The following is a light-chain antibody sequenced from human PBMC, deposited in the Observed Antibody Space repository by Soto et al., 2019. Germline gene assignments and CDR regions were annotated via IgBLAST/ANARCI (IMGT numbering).Light chain of an antibody. Sequence: VLTQSPGTLSLSPGERATLSCRASQSVSSTYLAWYQQKPGPAPRLLIYGASSRATGIPDRFSGSGSGTDFTLTISRLEPEDFAVYYCQQFGSSPRTFGQGTKVDIK. V-gene: IGKV3-20*01. J-gene: IGKJ1*01. CDR2: GAS. CDR1: QSVSSTY. CDR3: QQFGSSPRT.